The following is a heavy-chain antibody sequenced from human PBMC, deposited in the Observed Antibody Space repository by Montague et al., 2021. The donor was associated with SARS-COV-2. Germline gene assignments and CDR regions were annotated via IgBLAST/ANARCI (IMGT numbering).Heavy chain of an antibody. Sequence: SETLSLTCAVYGGSLSGYYWSWIRQPPGKGLEWIGEINHSGSTNYNPSLKSRVTISVDTSKNQFSLKLSSVTAADTAVYYCACLALGYCSSTSCYSYWFDPWGQGTLVTVSS. CDR3: ACLALGYCSSTSCYSYWFDP. J-gene: IGHJ5*02. D-gene: IGHD2-2*02. CDR2: INHSGST. V-gene: IGHV4-34*01. CDR1: GGSLSGYY.